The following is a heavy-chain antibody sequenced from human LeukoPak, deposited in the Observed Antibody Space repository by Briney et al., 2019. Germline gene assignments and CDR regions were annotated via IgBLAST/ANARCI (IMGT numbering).Heavy chain of an antibody. Sequence: GGSLRLSCTASGFTFGDYAMSWFRQAPGKGLEWVGFIRSKAYGGTTEYAASVKGIFTISRDDSKSIAYLQMNSLKTEDTAVYYCTLYDSSGYSDYWGQGTLVTVSS. V-gene: IGHV3-49*03. CDR1: GFTFGDYA. CDR3: TLYDSSGYSDY. D-gene: IGHD3-22*01. CDR2: IRSKAYGGTT. J-gene: IGHJ4*02.